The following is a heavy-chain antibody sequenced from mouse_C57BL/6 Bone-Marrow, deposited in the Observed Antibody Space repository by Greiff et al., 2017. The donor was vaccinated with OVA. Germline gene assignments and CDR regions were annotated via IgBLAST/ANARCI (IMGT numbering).Heavy chain of an antibody. CDR3: AVGGYDYDWFAY. CDR2: IYPGSGNT. CDR1: GYTFTDYY. J-gene: IGHJ3*01. Sequence: VQLQQSGAELVRPGASVKLSCKASGYTFTDYYINWVKQRPGQGLEWIARIYPGSGNTYYNEKFKGKATLTAEKYYSTAYLQFGSLTSEDSAVYFFAVGGYDYDWFAYWGQGTLVTVAA. D-gene: IGHD2-4*01. V-gene: IGHV1-76*01.